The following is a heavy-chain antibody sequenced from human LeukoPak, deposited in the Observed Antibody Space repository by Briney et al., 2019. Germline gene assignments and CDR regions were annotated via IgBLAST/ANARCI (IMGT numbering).Heavy chain of an antibody. D-gene: IGHD2-15*01. CDR1: GGSFGGYF. CDR3: ARGWDCSGGSCNSGVPHFDY. J-gene: IGHJ4*02. Sequence: KPSETLSLTCGVSGGSFGGYFWSWIRQSPGSGLEWIGEVNRTGSTNYNPSLKSRVTMFIDVSKNHSFLNLTPVTAADTAVYYCARGWDCSGGSCNSGVPHFDYWGQGTLVTVSS. CDR2: VNRTGST. V-gene: IGHV4-34*01.